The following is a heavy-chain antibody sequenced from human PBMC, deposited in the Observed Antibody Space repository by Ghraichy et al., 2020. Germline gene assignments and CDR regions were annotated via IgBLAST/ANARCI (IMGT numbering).Heavy chain of an antibody. CDR3: ARDQVGATSDAFDI. J-gene: IGHJ3*02. CDR1: GGSISSYY. V-gene: IGHV4-59*01. CDR2: IYYSGST. Sequence: SETLSLTCTVSGGSISSYYWSWIRQPPGKGLEWIGYIYYSGSTNYNPSLKSRVTISVDTSKNQFSLKLSSVTAADTAVYYCARDQVGATSDAFDIWGQGTMVTVSS. D-gene: IGHD1-26*01.